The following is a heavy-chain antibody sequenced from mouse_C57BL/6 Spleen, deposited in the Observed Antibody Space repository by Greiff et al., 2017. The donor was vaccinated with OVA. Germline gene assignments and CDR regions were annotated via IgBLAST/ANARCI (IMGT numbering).Heavy chain of an antibody. V-gene: IGHV1-81*01. CDR3: TTVVATVYYFDY. D-gene: IGHD1-1*01. Sequence: VQLQESGAELARPGASVKLSCKASGYTFTSYGISWVKQRTGQSLEWIGEIYPRSGNTYYNEKFKGKATLTADKSSSTAYMELRSLTSEDSAVYFCTTVVATVYYFDYWGQGTTLTVSS. CDR1: GYTFTSYG. CDR2: IYPRSGNT. J-gene: IGHJ2*01.